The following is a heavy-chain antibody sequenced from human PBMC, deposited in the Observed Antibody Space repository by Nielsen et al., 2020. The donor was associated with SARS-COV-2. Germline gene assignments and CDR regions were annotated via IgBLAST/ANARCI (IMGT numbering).Heavy chain of an antibody. CDR3: AKLPGAYGSGSADY. D-gene: IGHD3-10*01. CDR2: ISYDGSNK. Sequence: GGSLRLSCAASGFTFSSYAMHWVRQAPGQGLEWVAVISYDGSNKYYADSVKGRFTISRDNSKNTRYLQMNSLRAEDTALYYCAKLPGAYGSGSADYWGQGTLVTVSS. J-gene: IGHJ4*02. V-gene: IGHV3-30-3*02. CDR1: GFTFSSYA.